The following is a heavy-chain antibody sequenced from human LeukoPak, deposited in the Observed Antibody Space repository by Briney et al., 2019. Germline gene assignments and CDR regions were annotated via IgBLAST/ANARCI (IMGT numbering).Heavy chain of an antibody. J-gene: IGHJ4*02. CDR2: TSGSGGST. D-gene: IGHD3-22*01. CDR3: AKDPRASSAYYYDRLGY. Sequence: GGSLRLSCAASGFTFSSYAMSWVRQAPGKGLGWVSATSGSGGSTYYADSVKGRFTISRDNSKSTLNLQMNSLRVEDTAVYYCAKDPRASSAYYYDRLGYWGQGTLVTVSS. V-gene: IGHV3-23*01. CDR1: GFTFSSYA.